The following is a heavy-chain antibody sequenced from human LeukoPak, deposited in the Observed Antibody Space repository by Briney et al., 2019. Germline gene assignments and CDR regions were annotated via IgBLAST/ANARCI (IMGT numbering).Heavy chain of an antibody. D-gene: IGHD6-13*01. V-gene: IGHV4-39*01. CDR3: ARQTRLIAAAVDY. Sequence: SETLSLTCTVSGGSISSSSYYWGWIRQPPGKELEWIGSIYYSGSTYYNPSLKSRVTISVDTSKNQFSLKLSSVTAADTAVYYCARQTRLIAAAVDYWGQGTLVTVSS. CDR1: GGSISSSSYY. CDR2: IYYSGST. J-gene: IGHJ4*02.